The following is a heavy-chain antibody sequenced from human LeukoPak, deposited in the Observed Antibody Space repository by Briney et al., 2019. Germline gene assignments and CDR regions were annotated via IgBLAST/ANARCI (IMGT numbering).Heavy chain of an antibody. CDR3: AKDRVDGSGSQLDS. Sequence: PGGSLRLSCAASGFALSNHAMIWVRQAPGKGLEWVSSISGSGAMTYYADCVKGRFTISRDNAMDTLYLQMNSLRADDTAVYYCAKDRVDGSGSQLDSWGQGSLVLVSS. D-gene: IGHD3-10*01. CDR1: GFALSNHA. CDR2: ISGSGAMT. J-gene: IGHJ4*02. V-gene: IGHV3-23*01.